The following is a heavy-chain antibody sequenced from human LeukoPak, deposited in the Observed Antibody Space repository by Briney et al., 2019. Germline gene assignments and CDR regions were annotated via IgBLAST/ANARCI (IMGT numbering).Heavy chain of an antibody. J-gene: IGHJ5*02. CDR1: GGTFSSYA. D-gene: IGHD3-22*01. CDR2: IIPIFGTA. Sequence: ASVKVSCKASGGTFSSYAISWVRQAPGQGLEWMGGIIPIFGTANYAQKFQGRVTITADESTSTDYMELSSLRSEDTAVYYCAREGYYDSSGEEVFDPWGQGTLVTVSS. CDR3: AREGYYDSSGEEVFDP. V-gene: IGHV1-69*13.